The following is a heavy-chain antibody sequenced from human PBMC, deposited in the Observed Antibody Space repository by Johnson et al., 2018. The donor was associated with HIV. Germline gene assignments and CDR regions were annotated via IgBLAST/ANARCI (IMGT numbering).Heavy chain of an antibody. J-gene: IGHJ3*02. CDR2: ISYDGSNK. CDR3: TRLPSGYSRDAFDI. D-gene: IGHD5-18*01. Sequence: QVQLVESGGGVVQPGRSLRLSCAASGFTFSSYALHWVRQAPGKGLEWVTVISYDGSNKYYADSVQGRFTISRDNSKNALYLQMNSLRAEDTAVYYCTRLPSGYSRDAFDIWGQGTMVTVSS. CDR1: GFTFSSYA. V-gene: IGHV3-30*04.